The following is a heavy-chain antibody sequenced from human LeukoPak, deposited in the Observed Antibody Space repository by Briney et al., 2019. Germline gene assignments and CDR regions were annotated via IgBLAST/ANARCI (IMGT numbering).Heavy chain of an antibody. V-gene: IGHV4-38-2*01. Sequence: SEALSLTCAVSGYSISSGYYWGWIRQPPGKGLEWIGSIYHSGSTYYNPSLKSRVTISVDTSKNQFSLKLSSVTAADTAVYYCARRDTYYDFWSGYHNWFDPWGQGTLVTVSS. CDR3: ARRDTYYDFWSGYHNWFDP. CDR2: IYHSGST. J-gene: IGHJ5*02. D-gene: IGHD3-3*01. CDR1: GYSISSGYY.